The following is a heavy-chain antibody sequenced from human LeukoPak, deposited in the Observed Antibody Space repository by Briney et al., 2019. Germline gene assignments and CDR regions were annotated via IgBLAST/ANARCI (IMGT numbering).Heavy chain of an antibody. CDR2: IYTSGST. J-gene: IGHJ5*02. Sequence: SETLSLTCTVSGGSISSYYWSWIRQPAGKGLGWIGRIYTSGSTNYNPSLQSRVTMSVDTSKNQFSLRLSSVTAADTAVYYCARGLYSSGWYWFDPWGQGTLVTVSS. D-gene: IGHD6-19*01. CDR1: GGSISSYY. V-gene: IGHV4-4*07. CDR3: ARGLYSSGWYWFDP.